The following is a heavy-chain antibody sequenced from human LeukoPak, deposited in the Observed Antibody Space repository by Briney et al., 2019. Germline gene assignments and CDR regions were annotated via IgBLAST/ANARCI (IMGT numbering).Heavy chain of an antibody. V-gene: IGHV3-21*01. CDR1: GFTFSSYS. D-gene: IGHD5-18*01. J-gene: IGHJ4*02. Sequence: GGSLRLSCAASGFTFSSYSMNWVRQAPGKGLEWVSSISSRSSYIYYADSVKGRFTISRDNAKNSLYLQMNRLRAEDTAVYYCARGRWGDTAMVLYFDYWGQGTLVTVSS. CDR3: ARGRWGDTAMVLYFDY. CDR2: ISSRSSYI.